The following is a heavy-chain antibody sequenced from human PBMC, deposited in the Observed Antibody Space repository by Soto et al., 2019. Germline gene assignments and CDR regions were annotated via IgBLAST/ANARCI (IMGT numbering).Heavy chain of an antibody. Sequence: SETLSLTCTVSGGSISSGGYYWSWIRQHPGKGLEWIGYIYYSGSTYYNPSLKSRVTISVDTSKSQFSLKLSSVTAADTAVYYCARSRPTIVVVPAATILDYWGQGTLVTVSS. D-gene: IGHD2-2*01. J-gene: IGHJ4*02. CDR2: IYYSGST. CDR1: GGSISSGGYY. CDR3: ARSRPTIVVVPAATILDY. V-gene: IGHV4-31*03.